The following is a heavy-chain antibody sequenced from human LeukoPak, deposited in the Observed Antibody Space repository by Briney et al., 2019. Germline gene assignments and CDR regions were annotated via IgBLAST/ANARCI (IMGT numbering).Heavy chain of an antibody. V-gene: IGHV1-18*01. Sequence: ASVKDSCKASGYTFTSYGISWVRQAPEQGLEWMGWISAYNGNTNYAQKLQGRVTMTTDTSTSTAYMELRSLRSDDTAVYYCARETILTGSDYWGQGTLVTVSS. CDR3: ARETILTGSDY. J-gene: IGHJ4*02. D-gene: IGHD3-9*01. CDR2: ISAYNGNT. CDR1: GYTFTSYG.